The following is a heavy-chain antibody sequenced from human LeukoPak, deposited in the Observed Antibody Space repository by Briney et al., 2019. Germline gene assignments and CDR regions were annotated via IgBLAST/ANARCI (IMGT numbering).Heavy chain of an antibody. J-gene: IGHJ4*02. CDR2: ISGSGGNT. Sequence: PGGSLRLSCAASGFTFSRYAMSWVRQPPGKGLEWVLSISGSGGNTYYADSVKGRFTISRDNYKNTLYLQMNSLRAEDTAVYYCAKDGYYYGSASYSPFDYWGQGTLVTVSS. D-gene: IGHD3-10*01. CDR3: AKDGYYYGSASYSPFDY. CDR1: GFTFSRYA. V-gene: IGHV3-23*01.